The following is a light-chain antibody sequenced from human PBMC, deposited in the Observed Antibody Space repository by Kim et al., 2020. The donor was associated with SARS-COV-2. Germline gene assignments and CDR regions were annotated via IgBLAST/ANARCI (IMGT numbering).Light chain of an antibody. CDR1: RGHRSYA. J-gene: IGLJ3*02. CDR3: QTWDTGIRV. V-gene: IGLV4-69*01. Sequence: ASFKLTCILSRGHRSYAIAWHPRQPGKGTRFLMKVNRDGSHIKGDGIPERFSSSTSGAARYLTISSLQPDDEADYYCQTWDTGIRVFGGGTQLTVL. CDR2: VNRDGSH.